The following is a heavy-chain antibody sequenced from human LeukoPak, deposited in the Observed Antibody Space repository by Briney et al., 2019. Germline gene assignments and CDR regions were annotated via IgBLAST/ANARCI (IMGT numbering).Heavy chain of an antibody. CDR2: IIPIFGTA. D-gene: IGHD4-23*01. CDR3: AREDMTTVVMDDY. CDR1: GGTFSSYA. V-gene: IGHV1-69*13. Sequence: ASVKVSCKASGGTFSSYAISWVRQAPGQGLEWMGGIIPIFGTANYAQKFQGRVTITADESTSTAYMELRSLRSDDTAVYYCAREDMTTVVMDDYWGQGTLVTVSS. J-gene: IGHJ4*02.